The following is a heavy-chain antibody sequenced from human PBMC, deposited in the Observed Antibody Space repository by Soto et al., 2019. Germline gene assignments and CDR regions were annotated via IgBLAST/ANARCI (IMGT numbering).Heavy chain of an antibody. D-gene: IGHD5-12*01. V-gene: IGHV4-59*12. CDR1: GGSISSYY. Sequence: NPSETLSLTCTVSGGSISSYYWSWIRQPPGKGLEWIGYIYSNGDTYYNPSLKSRVTISVDRTRNQFSLKLSSVTAADMAVYYCARGGGYDSFDYWGQGVLVTVSS. CDR3: ARGGGYDSFDY. J-gene: IGHJ4*02. CDR2: IYSNGDT.